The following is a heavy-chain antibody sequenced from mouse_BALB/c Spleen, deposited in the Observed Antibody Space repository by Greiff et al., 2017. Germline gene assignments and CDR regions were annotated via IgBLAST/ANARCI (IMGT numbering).Heavy chain of an antibody. D-gene: IGHD2-4*01. CDR1: GFTFSSYG. V-gene: IGHV5-6*01. Sequence: EVQLQESGGDLVKPGGSLKLSCAASGFTFSSYGMSWVRQTPDKRLEWVATISSGGSYTYYPDSVKGRFTISRDNAKNTLYLQMSSLKSEDTAMYYCARGGMITSMDYWGQGTSVTVAS. CDR2: ISSGGSYT. CDR3: ARGGMITSMDY. J-gene: IGHJ4*01.